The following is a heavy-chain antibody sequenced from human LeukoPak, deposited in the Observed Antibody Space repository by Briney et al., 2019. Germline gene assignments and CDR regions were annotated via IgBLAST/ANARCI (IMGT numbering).Heavy chain of an antibody. V-gene: IGHV4-39*07. Sequence: SETLSLTCTVSGGSISSSSYYWGWIRQPPGKGLEWIGSIYYSGSTYYNPSLKSRVTISVDTSKNQFSLKLSSVTAADTAVYYCAILGRGEVDYWGQGTLVTVSS. J-gene: IGHJ4*02. CDR3: AILGRGEVDY. D-gene: IGHD2-8*02. CDR1: GGSISSSSYY. CDR2: IYYSGST.